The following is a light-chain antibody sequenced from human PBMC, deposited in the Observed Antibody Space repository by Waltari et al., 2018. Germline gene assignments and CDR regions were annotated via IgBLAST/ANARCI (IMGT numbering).Light chain of an antibody. CDR1: QSVSTN. CDR2: AAS. CDR3: HQYDKWPPRYT. V-gene: IGKV3-15*01. J-gene: IGKJ2*01. Sequence: VVLTQSPATLSVSPGDRATLSCRASQSVSTNLAWYQQKPGQAPRLLIFAASTRATGVPVRVSGSGSGTEFTLSISSLQSEDFAVYYCHQYDKWPPRYTFGPGTRLDIK.